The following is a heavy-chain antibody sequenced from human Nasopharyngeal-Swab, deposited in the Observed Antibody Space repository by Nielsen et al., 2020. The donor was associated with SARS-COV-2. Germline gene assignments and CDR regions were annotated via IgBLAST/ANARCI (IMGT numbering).Heavy chain of an antibody. D-gene: IGHD7-27*01. CDR2: INNDGSRT. CDR1: GFTFTDSW. Sequence: ESLNISCAVSGFTFTDSWIHWVRQAPGKGLVWVSRINNDGSRTGHADSVKGRFTLSRDNAKNTVYLQLTSLRAEDTAVYYCARDFDKTGDWGQGTLVTVSS. CDR3: ARDFDKTGD. J-gene: IGHJ4*02. V-gene: IGHV3-74*01.